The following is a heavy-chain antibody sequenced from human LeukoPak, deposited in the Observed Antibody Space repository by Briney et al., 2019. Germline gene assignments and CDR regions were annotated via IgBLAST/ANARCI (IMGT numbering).Heavy chain of an antibody. CDR3: ATGTHPGN. V-gene: IGHV3-66*01. J-gene: IGHJ4*02. CDR1: GGSFSGYY. D-gene: IGHD1-14*01. CDR2: IYSGGST. Sequence: PSETLSLTCAVYGGSFSGYYWSWVRQAPGKGLEWIAVIYSGGSTFHADSVKGRFIISRDNSKNTLYLQMNSLRVEDTAVYYCATGTHPGNWGQGTLVTVSS.